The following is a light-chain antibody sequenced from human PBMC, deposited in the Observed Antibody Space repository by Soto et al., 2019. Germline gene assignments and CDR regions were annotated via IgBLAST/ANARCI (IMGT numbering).Light chain of an antibody. CDR3: QQYSGLTYT. V-gene: IGKV1-5*03. CDR2: KAS. CDR1: QSISNW. J-gene: IGKJ2*01. Sequence: DIQMTQSPSALSASVGDRVTITCRASQSISNWLAWYQQKPGKAPKLLIYKASNLESGVPSRFSGSGSGTDFTLTISSLQPDDFATYSCQQYSGLTYTFGQGTKLEIK.